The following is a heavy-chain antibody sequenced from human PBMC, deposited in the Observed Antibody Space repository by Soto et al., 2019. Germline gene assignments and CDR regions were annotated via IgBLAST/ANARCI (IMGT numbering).Heavy chain of an antibody. CDR3: ARGRGYSSSSAFDY. CDR1: GGSISSSNW. V-gene: IGHV4-4*02. D-gene: IGHD6-6*01. J-gene: IGHJ4*02. CDR2: IYHSGST. Sequence: SETLSLTXAVSGGSISSSNWWSWVRQPPGKGLEWIGEIYHSGSTNYNPSLKSRVTISVDKSKNQFSLKLSSVTAADTAVYYCARGRGYSSSSAFDYWGQGTLVTVSS.